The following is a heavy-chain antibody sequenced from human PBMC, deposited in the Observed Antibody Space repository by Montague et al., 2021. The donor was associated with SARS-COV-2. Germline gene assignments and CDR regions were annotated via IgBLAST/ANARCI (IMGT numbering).Heavy chain of an antibody. CDR2: IDWDDDK. J-gene: IGHJ5*02. CDR1: GFSLTTDGTC. Sequence: PALVTPTQTLALTCTFSGFSLTTDGTCVSWIRQPPGKALEWLARIDWDDDKYYSTSLKTRLTISKDTSKNQVVLTMTNMNPADTVTYYCARNGVEFRGSEKYYSGNWLDPWGQGTLVTVSS. D-gene: IGHD3-10*01. CDR3: ARNGVEFRGSEKYYSGNWLDP. V-gene: IGHV2-70*11.